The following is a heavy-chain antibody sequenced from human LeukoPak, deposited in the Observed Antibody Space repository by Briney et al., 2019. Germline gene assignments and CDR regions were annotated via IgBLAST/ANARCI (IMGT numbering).Heavy chain of an antibody. CDR2: ISGSGGST. V-gene: IGHV3-23*01. Sequence: PGGSLRLSCADSGVTFSSYAMSWVRQAPGKGLEWVSAISGSGGSTYYADSVKGRFTISRDNSKNTLYLQMNSLRAEDTAVYYCAKGCCSSTSCPTGAWGQGTLVTVSS. J-gene: IGHJ5*02. CDR3: AKGCCSSTSCPTGA. CDR1: GVTFSSYA. D-gene: IGHD2-2*01.